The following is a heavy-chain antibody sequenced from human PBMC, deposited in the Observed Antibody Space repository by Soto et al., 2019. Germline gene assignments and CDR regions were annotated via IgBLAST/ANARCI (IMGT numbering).Heavy chain of an antibody. D-gene: IGHD4-17*01. Sequence: NPSETLSLTCTVSGGSISSYYWSWIRQPPGKGLEWIGYIYYSGSTNYNPSLKSRVTISVDTSKNQFSLKLSSVTAADTAVYYCARDDSYGNRFDYWGQGTLVTVSS. V-gene: IGHV4-59*01. CDR1: GGSISSYY. CDR3: ARDDSYGNRFDY. J-gene: IGHJ4*02. CDR2: IYYSGST.